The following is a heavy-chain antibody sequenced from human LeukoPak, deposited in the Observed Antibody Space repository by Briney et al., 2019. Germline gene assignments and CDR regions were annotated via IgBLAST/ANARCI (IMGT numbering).Heavy chain of an antibody. CDR1: GFTFSSYS. V-gene: IGHV3-48*01. D-gene: IGHD3-9*01. CDR2: ISSSSSTI. CDR3: ASGVLRYFDWLFDY. J-gene: IGHJ4*02. Sequence: GGSLRLSCAASGFTFSSYSMNWVRQAPGKGLEWVSYISSSSSTIYYADSVKGRFTISRDNAKNSLYLQMSSLRAEDTAVYYCASGVLRYFDWLFDYWGQGTLVTVSS.